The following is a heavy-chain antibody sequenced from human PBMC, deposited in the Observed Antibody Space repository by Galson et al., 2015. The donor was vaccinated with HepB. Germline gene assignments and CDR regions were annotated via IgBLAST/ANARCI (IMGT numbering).Heavy chain of an antibody. CDR2: ISSNGGST. V-gene: IGHV3-64D*06. CDR3: VKASEAWQQLAPLDY. D-gene: IGHD6-13*01. Sequence: SLRLSCAASGFTFSNAWMNWVRQAPGKGLEYVSAISSNGGSTYYADSVKGRFTISRDNSKNTLYLQMSSLRAEDTAVYYCVKASEAWQQLAPLDYWGQGTLVTVSS. J-gene: IGHJ4*02. CDR1: GFTFSNAW.